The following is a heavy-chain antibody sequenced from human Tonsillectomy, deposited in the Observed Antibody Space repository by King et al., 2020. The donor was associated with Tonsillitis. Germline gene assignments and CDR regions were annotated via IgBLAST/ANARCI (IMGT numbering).Heavy chain of an antibody. D-gene: IGHD3-10*01. V-gene: IGHV4-39*01. CDR3: AAKRRDYYGSGSHGY. CDR2: IFYSGST. J-gene: IGHJ4*02. Sequence: QLQESGPGLVEPSETLSLTCTVSGGSINTNVYYWVWIRQPPGKGLEWIGSIFYSGSTYYNASLRSHLTISVDTSKNQFSLKLTSVTAADTAVYYCAAKRRDYYGSGSHGYWGQGTLVTVSS. CDR1: GGSINTNVYY.